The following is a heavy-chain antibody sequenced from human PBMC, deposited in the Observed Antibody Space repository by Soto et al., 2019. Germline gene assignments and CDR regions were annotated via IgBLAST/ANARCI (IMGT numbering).Heavy chain of an antibody. D-gene: IGHD1-7*01. V-gene: IGHV4-4*02. Sequence: SETLSLTCAVSGGSFTSNNWWTWVRQPPGQGLEWIGEIYRTGSTNYNPSLKRRVTISLDKYENQFSLKVTSLTAADTAVYYCASRDPGTSVDYWGQGTLVTVSS. CDR3: ASRDPGTSVDY. J-gene: IGHJ4*02. CDR1: GGSFTSNNW. CDR2: IYRTGST.